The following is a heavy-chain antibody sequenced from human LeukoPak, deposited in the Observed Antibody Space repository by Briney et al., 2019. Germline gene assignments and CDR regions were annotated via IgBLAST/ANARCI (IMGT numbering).Heavy chain of an antibody. CDR2: INHSGST. CDR1: GGSFSSYF. V-gene: IGHV4-34*01. Sequence: SETLSLTCAVYGGSFSSYFWSWIRQPPGKGLDWIGEINHSGSTNYNPSLKGRVTISVDTSKYQFSLNLTSVTAADTAVYYCARLTRRITIIRGVIKGAYFDYWGQGILAAVSS. CDR3: ARLTRRITIIRGVIKGAYFDY. D-gene: IGHD3-10*01. J-gene: IGHJ4*02.